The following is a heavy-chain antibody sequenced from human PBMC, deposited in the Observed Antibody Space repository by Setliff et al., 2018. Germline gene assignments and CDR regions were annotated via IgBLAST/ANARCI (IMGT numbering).Heavy chain of an antibody. V-gene: IGHV3-48*03. CDR3: VKDVVGYSSTWPKRDYFDY. J-gene: IGHJ4*02. D-gene: IGHD6-13*01. CDR1: GFTFSSYE. Sequence: PGGSLRLSCAASGFTFSSYEMNWVRQAPGKGLEWISYISGSGSTIYYADSVRGRFTISRDNSKKTLYLQMNSLRAEDTAVYYCVKDVVGYSSTWPKRDYFDYWGQGTLVTVSS. CDR2: ISGSGSTI.